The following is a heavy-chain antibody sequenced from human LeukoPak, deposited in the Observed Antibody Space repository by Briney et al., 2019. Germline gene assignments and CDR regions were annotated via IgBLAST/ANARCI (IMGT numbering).Heavy chain of an antibody. CDR2: IYSSEST. Sequence: SETLSLTCPVSGDSISGYFWSWIRQPPGGGPEWIGYIYSSESTNYNPSLNSRVTISLDTSKNQFSLKLSPVTAADTAVYYCARRATVNLFYFDYWGQGTLVTVSS. CDR3: ARRATVNLFYFDY. CDR1: GDSISGYF. V-gene: IGHV4-4*09. D-gene: IGHD4-17*01. J-gene: IGHJ4*02.